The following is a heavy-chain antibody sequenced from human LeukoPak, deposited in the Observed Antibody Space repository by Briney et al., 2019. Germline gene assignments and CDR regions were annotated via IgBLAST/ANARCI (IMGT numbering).Heavy chain of an antibody. D-gene: IGHD1-14*01. CDR1: GGSIGSYY. CDR3: ARASHNPGENYYYYYGMDV. J-gene: IGHJ6*02. Sequence: PSETLSLTCTVSGGSIGSYYWSWIRQPPGKGLEWIGEINHSGSTNYNPSLKSRVTISVDTSKNQFSLKLSSVTAADTAVYYCARASHNPGENYYYYYGMDVWGQGTTVTVSS. CDR2: INHSGST. V-gene: IGHV4-34*01.